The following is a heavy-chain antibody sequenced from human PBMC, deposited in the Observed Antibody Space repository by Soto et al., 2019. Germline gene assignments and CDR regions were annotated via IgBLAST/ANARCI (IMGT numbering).Heavy chain of an antibody. D-gene: IGHD2-15*01. J-gene: IGHJ6*02. CDR2: IYPGDSET. CDR3: ARHGEGYCSGGSCLYYGMDV. Sequence: VESLKISCKGSGYSFTTHWIVWVRQMPEKGLEWVGIIYPGDSETRYSPSFQGQVSISADQSTSTAYLQWSSLKASDSAIYYCARHGEGYCSGGSCLYYGMDVWGQGTTVTVSS. CDR1: GYSFTTHW. V-gene: IGHV5-51*01.